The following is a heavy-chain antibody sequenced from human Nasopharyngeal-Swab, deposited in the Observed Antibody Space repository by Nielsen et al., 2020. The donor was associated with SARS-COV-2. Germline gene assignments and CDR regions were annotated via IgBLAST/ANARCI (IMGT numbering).Heavy chain of an antibody. CDR3: ATPRGDSGYDGFDY. CDR1: GFTFSSYG. Sequence: GESLKISCAASGFTFSSYGMHWVRQAPGKGLEWVSAISGSGGSTYYADSVKGRFTISRDNSKNTLYLQMNSLRAEDTAVYYCATPRGDSGYDGFDYWGQGTLVTVSS. J-gene: IGHJ4*02. CDR2: ISGSGGST. D-gene: IGHD5-12*01. V-gene: IGHV3-23*01.